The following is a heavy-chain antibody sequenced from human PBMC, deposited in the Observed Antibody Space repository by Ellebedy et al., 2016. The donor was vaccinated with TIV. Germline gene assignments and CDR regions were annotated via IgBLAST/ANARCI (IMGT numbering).Heavy chain of an antibody. J-gene: IGHJ4*02. Sequence: PGGSLRLSCVASGFTFDSYAMHWVRQAPGKGLEWVAVISHDGSSQYYADSVKGRFTVSRDKSMTTVYLEMNSLRAEDTALYYCARDLEKSSGWYGGAAYWGQGTQFTVSS. CDR1: GFTFDSYA. CDR3: ARDLEKSSGWYGGAAY. D-gene: IGHD6-19*01. V-gene: IGHV3-30-3*01. CDR2: ISHDGSSQ.